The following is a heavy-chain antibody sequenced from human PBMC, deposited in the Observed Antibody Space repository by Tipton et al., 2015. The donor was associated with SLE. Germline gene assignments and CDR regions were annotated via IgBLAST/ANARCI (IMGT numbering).Heavy chain of an antibody. Sequence: SLRLSCAASGFTFSDYYMTWIRQAPGKGLEWLSYVSDSGRTLHYADSVKGRFTISRDYAKDLLYLQMNSLSPDDTAVYYCARDNYYDFWSGYSQYNWFDPWGQGTLVTVSS. CDR1: GFTFSDYY. CDR2: VSDSGRTL. CDR3: ARDNYYDFWSGYSQYNWFDP. J-gene: IGHJ5*02. V-gene: IGHV3-11*01. D-gene: IGHD3-3*01.